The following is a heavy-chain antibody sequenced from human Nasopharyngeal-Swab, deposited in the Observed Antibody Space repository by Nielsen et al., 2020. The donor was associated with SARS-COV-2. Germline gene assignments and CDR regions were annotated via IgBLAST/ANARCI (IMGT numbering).Heavy chain of an antibody. CDR3: ARSPRGGFDP. D-gene: IGHD3-10*01. Sequence: GSLRLSCAVYGGSFSGYYWSWIRQPPGKGLEWIGEINHSGSTNYNPSLKSRVTISVDTSKNQFSLKLSSVTAADTAVYYCARSPRGGFDPRGQGTLVTVSS. J-gene: IGHJ5*02. CDR1: GGSFSGYY. V-gene: IGHV4-34*01. CDR2: INHSGST.